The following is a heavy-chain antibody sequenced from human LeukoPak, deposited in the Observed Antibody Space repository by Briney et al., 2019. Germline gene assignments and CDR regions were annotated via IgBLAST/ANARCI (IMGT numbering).Heavy chain of an antibody. V-gene: IGHV3-7*01. CDR2: IHPDGGTK. Sequence: GGTLRLSCAASGLTFRSYWMSWVRQAPGKGLEWVANIHPDGGTKNYVDSVKGRFTISRDNAANSLYLQMNSLRAEDTAVYYCASTFPYCSGGTCALGGQGTLVTVSS. CDR3: ASTFPYCSGGTCAL. D-gene: IGHD2-15*01. CDR1: GLTFRSYW. J-gene: IGHJ4*02.